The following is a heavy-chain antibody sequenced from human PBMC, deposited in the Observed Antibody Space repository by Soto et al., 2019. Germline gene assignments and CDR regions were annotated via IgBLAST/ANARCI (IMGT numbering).Heavy chain of an antibody. CDR2: LSGSAIST. CDR1: GFSFSTYA. D-gene: IGHD1-1*01. Sequence: GGSLRLSCAASGFSFSTYAMTWVRQAPGKGLEWVSALSGSAISTHYADFVKGRFTISRDNSKNTLYLQMDSLRADDTAVYYCAKDRCKGYSVFCYMDVWGKGTTVTVSS. V-gene: IGHV3-23*01. J-gene: IGHJ6*03. CDR3: AKDRCKGYSVFCYMDV.